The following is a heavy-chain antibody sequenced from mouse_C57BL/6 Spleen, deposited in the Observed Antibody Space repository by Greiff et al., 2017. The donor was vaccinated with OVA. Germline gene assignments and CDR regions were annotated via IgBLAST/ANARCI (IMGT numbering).Heavy chain of an antibody. J-gene: IGHJ1*03. D-gene: IGHD2-1*01. CDR3: AGYYGNYDWYFDV. Sequence: EVMLVESGGGLVKPGGSLKLSCAASGFTFSSYAMSWVRQTPEKRLEWVATISDGGSYTYYPDNVKGRFTISRDNAKNNLYLRMSHLKSEDTAMYYCAGYYGNYDWYFDVWGTGTTVTVSS. CDR2: ISDGGSYT. V-gene: IGHV5-4*03. CDR1: GFTFSSYA.